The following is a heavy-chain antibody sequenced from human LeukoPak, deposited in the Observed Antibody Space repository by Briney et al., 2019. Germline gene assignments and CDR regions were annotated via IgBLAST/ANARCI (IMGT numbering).Heavy chain of an antibody. Sequence: GGSLRFSCAASGFTFSSYAMSWVRQAPGKGLEWVSAISGSGGSTYYADSVKGRFTISRDNSKNTLYLQMDSLRAEDTAVYYCAKCLLLEKYDSSGYCIFDYWGQGTLVTVSS. CDR1: GFTFSSYA. CDR2: ISGSGGST. J-gene: IGHJ4*02. CDR3: AKCLLLEKYDSSGYCIFDY. D-gene: IGHD3-22*01. V-gene: IGHV3-23*01.